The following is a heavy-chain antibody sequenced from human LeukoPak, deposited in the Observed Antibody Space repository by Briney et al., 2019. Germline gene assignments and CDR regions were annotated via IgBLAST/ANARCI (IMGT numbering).Heavy chain of an antibody. J-gene: IGHJ4*02. V-gene: IGHV3-30*18. D-gene: IGHD1-1*01. CDR2: ISYDGSNK. CDR3: AKDRHRYNLNDVVPDY. Sequence: PGGSLRLSCAASGFTFSNYGMHWVRQAPGKGLEWVAVISYDGSNKYYADSVKGRFTISRDNSKNTLYLQANSLTAEDTAVYYCAKDRHRYNLNDVVPDYWGQGTLVTVSS. CDR1: GFTFSNYG.